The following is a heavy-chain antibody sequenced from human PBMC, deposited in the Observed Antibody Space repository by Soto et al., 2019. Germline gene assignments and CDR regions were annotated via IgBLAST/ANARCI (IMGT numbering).Heavy chain of an antibody. CDR2: ISYDGSDK. V-gene: IGHV3-30*03. CDR3: ATMERLFDY. J-gene: IGHJ4*02. CDR1: GFTFSDYG. D-gene: IGHD3-3*01. Sequence: GGSLRLSCAASGFTFSDYGMHSVRQAPGTGLEWVAVISYDGSDKYYADSVKGRFTISRDNSKNRLYLQMNSLRAEDTAVYYCATMERLFDYWGQGTLVTVSS.